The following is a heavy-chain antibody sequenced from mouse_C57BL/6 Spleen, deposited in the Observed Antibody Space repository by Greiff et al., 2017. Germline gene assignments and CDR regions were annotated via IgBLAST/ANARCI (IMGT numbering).Heavy chain of an antibody. J-gene: IGHJ4*01. CDR1: GYTFTSYW. Sequence: QVQLQQPGAELVMPGASVKLSCKASGYTFTSYWMHWVKQRPGQGLEWIGEIDPSDSYTNYNQKFKGKSTLTVDKSSSTAYMQLSSLTSEDSAVYYCARGVLGRAMDYWGQGPSAPVSS. V-gene: IGHV1-69*01. CDR2: IDPSDSYT. D-gene: IGHD2-14*01. CDR3: ARGVLGRAMDY.